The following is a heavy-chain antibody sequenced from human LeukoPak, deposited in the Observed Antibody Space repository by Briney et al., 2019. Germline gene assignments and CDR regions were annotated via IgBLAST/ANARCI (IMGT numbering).Heavy chain of an antibody. J-gene: IGHJ4*02. D-gene: IGHD2-21*01. Sequence: PSETLSLTCAVYGGSFSGFYWNWIRQPPGKGLEWIGEIDHSGSTNYNPSLKSRVTISVDTSKNQFSLKLSSVTAADTAVYYCARRPPIVVVIAIRPYYFDYWGQGTLVTVSS. CDR3: ARRPPIVVVIAIRPYYFDY. CDR2: IDHSGST. V-gene: IGHV4-34*01. CDR1: GGSFSGFY.